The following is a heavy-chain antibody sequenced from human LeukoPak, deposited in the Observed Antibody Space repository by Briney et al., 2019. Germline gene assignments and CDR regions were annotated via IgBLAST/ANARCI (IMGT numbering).Heavy chain of an antibody. CDR3: ARRGRWLQYADY. J-gene: IGHJ4*02. D-gene: IGHD5-24*01. V-gene: IGHV4-39*07. CDR2: INHSGST. Sequence: SETLSLTCTVSGGSISSGDYYWSWIRQPPGKGLEWIGEINHSGSTNYNPSLKSRVTISVDTSKNQFSLKLSSVTAADTAVYYCARRGRWLQYADYWGQGTLVTVSS. CDR1: GGSISSGDYY.